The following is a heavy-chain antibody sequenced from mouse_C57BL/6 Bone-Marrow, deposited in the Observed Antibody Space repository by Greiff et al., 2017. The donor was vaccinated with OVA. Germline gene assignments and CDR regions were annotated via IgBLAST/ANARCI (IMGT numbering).Heavy chain of an antibody. Sequence: EVKLVESGGGLVKPGGSLKLSCAASGFTFSSYAMSWVRQTPEKRLEWVATISDGGSYTNYPDNVKGRFTISRDNAKNNLYLQMSHLKSEDTAMYYCASVYYDYDASLFDYWGQGTTLTVSS. V-gene: IGHV5-4*03. J-gene: IGHJ2*01. CDR3: ASVYYDYDASLFDY. D-gene: IGHD2-4*01. CDR1: GFTFSSYA. CDR2: ISDGGSYT.